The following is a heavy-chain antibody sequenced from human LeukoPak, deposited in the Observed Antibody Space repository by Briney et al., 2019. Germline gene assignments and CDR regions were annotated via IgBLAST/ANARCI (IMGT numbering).Heavy chain of an antibody. J-gene: IGHJ4*02. CDR2: IYYSGST. CDR1: GGSISSYY. Sequence: PSETLSLTCTVSGGSISSYYWSWLRQPPGKGLEWIGYIYYSGSTNYNPSLKSRVTISVDTSKNQFSLKLSSVTAADTAVYYFARGGKGAIWFGVHFDYSGQGTLVTVSS. CDR3: ARGGKGAIWFGVHFDY. D-gene: IGHD3-10*01. V-gene: IGHV4-59*08.